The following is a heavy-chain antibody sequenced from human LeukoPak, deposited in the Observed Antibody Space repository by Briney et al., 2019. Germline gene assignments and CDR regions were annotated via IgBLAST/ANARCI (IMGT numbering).Heavy chain of an antibody. D-gene: IGHD3-9*01. Sequence: PSETLSLTCTVSGGSISSSSYYWGWIRQPPGKGLEWIGSIYYSGSTYYNPSLKSRVTISVDTSKNQFSLKLSSVTAADTAVYYCARVTGYDILTGYSKPTPLSWYFDLWGRGTLVTVSS. CDR3: ARVTGYDILTGYSKPTPLSWYFDL. J-gene: IGHJ2*01. V-gene: IGHV4-39*07. CDR1: GGSISSSSYY. CDR2: IYYSGST.